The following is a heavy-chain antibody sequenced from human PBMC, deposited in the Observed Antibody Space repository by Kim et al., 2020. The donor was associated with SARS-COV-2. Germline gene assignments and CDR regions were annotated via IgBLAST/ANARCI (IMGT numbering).Heavy chain of an antibody. J-gene: IGHJ4*02. Sequence: PSLTSRVTSSVDTSKNQFSLQLSSVTAADTAVYYCARARTLRLGELSLVYWGQGTLVTVSS. D-gene: IGHD3-16*02. V-gene: IGHV4-34*01. CDR3: ARARTLRLGELSLVY.